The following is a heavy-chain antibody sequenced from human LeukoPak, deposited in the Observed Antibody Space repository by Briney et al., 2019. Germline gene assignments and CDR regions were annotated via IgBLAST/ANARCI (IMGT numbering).Heavy chain of an antibody. CDR3: ARNSESLTHPKY. V-gene: IGHV3-7*01. J-gene: IGHJ4*02. Sequence: GGSLRLSCAAPGFTLGVYWMTWVRQPPGKGLDWVANINQDGSEKHYLDSVKGRFTISRDNPRNSLSLQMSSLRAEDTAIYYCARNSESLTHPKYWGQGTPVTVSS. CDR1: GFTLGVYW. CDR2: INQDGSEK. D-gene: IGHD1-14*01.